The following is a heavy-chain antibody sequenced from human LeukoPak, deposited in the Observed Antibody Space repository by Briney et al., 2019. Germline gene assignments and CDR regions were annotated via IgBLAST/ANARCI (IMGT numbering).Heavy chain of an antibody. CDR1: GFTFSGSA. CDR3: TRLGDCSSTSCYGY. CDR2: IRSKANCYAT. J-gene: IGHJ4*02. V-gene: IGHV3-73*01. Sequence: GGSLRLSCAASGFTFSGSAMHWVRQASGKGLEWVGRIRSKANCYATAYAASVKGRSTISRDDSKNTAYLQMNSLKTEDTAVYYCTRLGDCSSTSCYGYWGQGTLVTVSS. D-gene: IGHD2-2*01.